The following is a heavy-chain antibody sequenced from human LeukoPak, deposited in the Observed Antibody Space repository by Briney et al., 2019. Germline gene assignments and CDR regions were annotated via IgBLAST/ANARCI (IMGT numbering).Heavy chain of an antibody. V-gene: IGHV3-23*01. J-gene: IGHJ6*02. CDR3: AKVAAEKDLVVVWLYYYYGMDV. CDR1: GFTFSSYA. Sequence: GGSLRLSCAASGFTFSSYAMSWVRQAPGKGLEWVSAISGSGGSTYYADSVKGRFTISRDNSKNTLYLQMNSLRAEDTAVYYCAKVAAEKDLVVVWLYYYYGMDVWGQGTTVTVSS. CDR2: ISGSGGST. D-gene: IGHD2-15*01.